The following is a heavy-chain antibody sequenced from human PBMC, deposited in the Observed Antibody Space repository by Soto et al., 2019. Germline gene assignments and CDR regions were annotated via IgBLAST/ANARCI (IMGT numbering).Heavy chain of an antibody. J-gene: IGHJ4*02. CDR3: AKDPQYSSSWYLFGDY. CDR1: GFTFISYS. Sequence: GWSLRLSCAASGFTFISYSMNWVRQAPGKGLEWVSSISSSSSYIYYADSVKGRFTISRDNSKNTLYLQMNSLRAEDTAVYYCAKDPQYSSSWYLFGDYWGQGTLVTVSS. CDR2: ISSSSSYI. V-gene: IGHV3-21*04. D-gene: IGHD6-13*01.